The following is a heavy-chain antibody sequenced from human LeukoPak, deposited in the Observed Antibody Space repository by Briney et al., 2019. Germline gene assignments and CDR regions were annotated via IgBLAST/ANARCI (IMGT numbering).Heavy chain of an antibody. V-gene: IGHV3-23*01. D-gene: IGHD3-22*01. Sequence: PGGSLRLSCAASGFTFSSYGMSWVRQAPGKGLEWVSAISGSGGSTYYADSVKGRFTISRDNSKNTPYLQMNSLRAEDTAVYYCAKGTRTYYYDSSGYYYFDYWGQGTLVTVSS. J-gene: IGHJ4*02. CDR1: GFTFSSYG. CDR3: AKGTRTYYYDSSGYYYFDY. CDR2: ISGSGGST.